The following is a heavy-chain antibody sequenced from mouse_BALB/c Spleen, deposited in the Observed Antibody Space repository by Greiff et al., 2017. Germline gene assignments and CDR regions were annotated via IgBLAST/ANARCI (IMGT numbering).Heavy chain of an antibody. D-gene: IGHD2-1*01. Sequence: EVMLVESGGGLVKPGGSLKLSCAASGFTFSSYAMSWVRQTPEKRLEWVASISSGGSTYYPDSVKGRFTISRDNARNILYLQMSSLRSEDTAMYYCARVYYGQAMDYWGQGTSVTVSS. V-gene: IGHV5-6-5*01. CDR1: GFTFSSYA. J-gene: IGHJ4*01. CDR2: ISSGGST. CDR3: ARVYYGQAMDY.